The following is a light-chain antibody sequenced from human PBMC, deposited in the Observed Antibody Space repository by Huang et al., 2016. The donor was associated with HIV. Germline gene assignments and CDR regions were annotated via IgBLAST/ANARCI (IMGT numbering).Light chain of an antibody. CDR1: RDISTF. J-gene: IGKJ1*01. CDR2: AAS. Sequence: LTQSPPSLSASIGDRATLTCRASRDISTFLAWYQQKPGKPPRLLIYAASILHSGVPSRFSGGGSGTNFTLTVSSLQPEDVANYYCQKYDSAPRTFGQGTKLEL. CDR3: QKYDSAPRT. V-gene: IGKV1-27*01.